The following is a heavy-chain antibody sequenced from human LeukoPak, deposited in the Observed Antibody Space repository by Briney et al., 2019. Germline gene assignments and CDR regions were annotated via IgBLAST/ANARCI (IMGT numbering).Heavy chain of an antibody. CDR3: ARIRWLRFADYYYGMDV. D-gene: IGHD5-12*01. V-gene: IGHV4-34*01. CDR2: INHSGST. J-gene: IGHJ6*02. CDR1: GGSLSGYY. Sequence: SETLSLTCTVSGGSLSGYYWSWIRQPPGKGLEWIGEINHSGSTNYNPSLKSRVTISVDTSKNQFSLKLSSVTAADTAVYYCARIRWLRFADYYYGMDVWGQGTTVTVSS.